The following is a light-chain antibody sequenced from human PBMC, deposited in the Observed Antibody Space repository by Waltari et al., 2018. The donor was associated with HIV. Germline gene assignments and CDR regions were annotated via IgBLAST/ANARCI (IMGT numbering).Light chain of an antibody. V-gene: IGLV6-57*01. CDR3: QSYDSTKVV. CDR2: GDE. J-gene: IGLJ7*01. Sequence: FILTQPPSVSESPGKTVTISCTRSSGSLGTYYVQWYQQRTGSSLTTVIFGDEQRPTADPYRFSGSSDSRSISASLAHAGLKSEDEADYDCQSYDSTKVVFGGGTQLTVL. CDR1: SGSLGTYY.